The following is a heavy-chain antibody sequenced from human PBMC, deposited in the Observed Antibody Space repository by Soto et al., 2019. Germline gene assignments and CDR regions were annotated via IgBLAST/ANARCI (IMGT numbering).Heavy chain of an antibody. V-gene: IGHV4-31*03. CDR1: GGSISSGGYY. CDR3: ARDGPLQFKSRFDP. J-gene: IGHJ5*02. Sequence: QVQLQESGPGLVKPSQTLSLTCTVSGGSISSGGYYWSWIRQHPGKGLEWIGYIYYSGSTHYNPSLKRRVTIAVDTSKNQFALKLSSVTAADTAVYYCARDGPLQFKSRFDPWGQGTLVTVSS. CDR2: IYYSGST.